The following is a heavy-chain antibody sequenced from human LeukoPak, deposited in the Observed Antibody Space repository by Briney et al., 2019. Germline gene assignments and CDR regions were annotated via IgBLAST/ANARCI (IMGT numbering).Heavy chain of an antibody. V-gene: IGHV3-74*01. CDR3: AREVWTSGSSNNDY. Sequence: GGSLRLSRAASGFTFSSYWMHWVRQAPGKGLVWVSRINRDGSSTSYADSVKGRFTISRDNAKNTLYLQMNSLRAEDTAVYYCAREVWTSGSSNNDYWGQGTLVTVSS. CDR2: INRDGSST. D-gene: IGHD1-26*01. CDR1: GFTFSSYW. J-gene: IGHJ4*02.